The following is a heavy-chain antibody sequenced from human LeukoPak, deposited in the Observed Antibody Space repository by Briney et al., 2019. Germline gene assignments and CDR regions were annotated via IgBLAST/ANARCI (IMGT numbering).Heavy chain of an antibody. J-gene: IGHJ4*02. Sequence: PGGSLRLSCAASGFPFNNFGMNWVRQAPGKGLEWVSYISSSSSTMSYADSVKGRFTISRDNAKNSLFLQMNSLRAEDTAVYYCARGGAARPDYWGQGTLATVSS. D-gene: IGHD6-6*01. V-gene: IGHV3-48*01. CDR2: ISSSSSTM. CDR1: GFPFNNFG. CDR3: ARGGAARPDY.